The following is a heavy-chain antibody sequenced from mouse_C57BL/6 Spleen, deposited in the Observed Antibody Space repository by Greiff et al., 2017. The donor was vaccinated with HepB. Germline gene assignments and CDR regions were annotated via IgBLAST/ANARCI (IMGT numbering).Heavy chain of an antibody. V-gene: IGHV1-69*01. CDR2: IDPSDSYT. J-gene: IGHJ3*01. CDR3: ARSAYYGSSYWFAY. Sequence: VQLVESGAELVMPGASVKLSCKASGYTFTSYWMHWVKQRPGQGLEWIGEIDPSDSYTNYNQKFKGKSTLTVDKSSSTAYMQLSSLTSEDSAVYYCARSAYYGSSYWFAYWGQGTLVTVSA. D-gene: IGHD1-1*01. CDR1: GYTFTSYW.